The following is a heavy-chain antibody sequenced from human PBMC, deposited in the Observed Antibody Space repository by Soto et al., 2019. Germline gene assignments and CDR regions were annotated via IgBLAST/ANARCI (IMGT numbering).Heavy chain of an antibody. Sequence: QVQLQESGPGLVKPSETLSLTCTVSGGSISSYYWSWIRQPPGKGLEWIGYIYYSGSTNYNPSLXGXAXIXXDTSKNQVSLKLSSVTAADTAVYYCARVWGGAFDIWGQGTMVTVSS. J-gene: IGHJ3*02. CDR2: IYYSGST. CDR1: GGSISSYY. D-gene: IGHD3-10*01. CDR3: ARVWGGAFDI. V-gene: IGHV4-59*01.